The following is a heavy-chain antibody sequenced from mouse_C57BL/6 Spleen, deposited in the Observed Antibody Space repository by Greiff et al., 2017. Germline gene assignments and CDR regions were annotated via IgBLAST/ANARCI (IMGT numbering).Heavy chain of an antibody. J-gene: IGHJ3*01. Sequence: VHVQQPGAELVKPGASVKLSCKASGYTFTSYWIPWVKQRPGQGLEWIGYIYPGSGSTNYNEKFKGKATLTVDTASSTAYMQLSSLTSEDSAVYYCAYDYDGGFAYWGQGTLVTVSA. D-gene: IGHD2-4*01. CDR1: GYTFTSYW. CDR3: AYDYDGGFAY. CDR2: IYPGSGST. V-gene: IGHV1-55*01.